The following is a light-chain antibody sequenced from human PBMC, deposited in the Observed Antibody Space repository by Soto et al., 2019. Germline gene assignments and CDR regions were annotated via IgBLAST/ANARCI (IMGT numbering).Light chain of an antibody. J-gene: IGKJ3*01. CDR1: QNISRY. V-gene: IGKV1-39*01. Sequence: DIQMTQSPSSLSASVGDRVTITCRASQNISRYLNWYRQKPGKAPNLLIYAASTLQTGVPSRFSGSGSGTDFTLTITSLQPEDFATYYCQQSYSIPFAFGPGTKVNIQ. CDR3: QQSYSIPFA. CDR2: AAS.